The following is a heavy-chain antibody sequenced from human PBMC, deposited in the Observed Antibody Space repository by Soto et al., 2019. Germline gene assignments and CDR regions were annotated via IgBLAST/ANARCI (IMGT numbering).Heavy chain of an antibody. D-gene: IGHD3-22*01. CDR2: INPDNGNT. CDR1: GYTFTRYT. Sequence: ASVKVSCKASGYTFTRYTMNWVRQAPGQRLEWMGWINPDNGNTNYAQKLQGRVTMTTDTSTSTAYMELRSLRSDDTAVYYCARGGSSGYYNPYYYYGMDVWGQGTTVTVSS. V-gene: IGHV1-18*01. CDR3: ARGGSSGYYNPYYYYGMDV. J-gene: IGHJ6*02.